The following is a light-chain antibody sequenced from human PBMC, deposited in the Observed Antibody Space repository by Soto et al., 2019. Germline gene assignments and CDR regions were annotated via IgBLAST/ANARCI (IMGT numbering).Light chain of an antibody. V-gene: IGKV1-39*01. CDR1: QSINVY. J-gene: IGKJ4*01. CDR2: GAS. Sequence: DIQMTQSPSSLSASVGDRVTITCRASQSINVYLYWYQQKPGKPPNLLIYGASSLQSGVPSRFSGGGSGTDFTLTISSLQPEDVGPYYCQQTDSTPKTFGGGTKV. CDR3: QQTDSTPKT.